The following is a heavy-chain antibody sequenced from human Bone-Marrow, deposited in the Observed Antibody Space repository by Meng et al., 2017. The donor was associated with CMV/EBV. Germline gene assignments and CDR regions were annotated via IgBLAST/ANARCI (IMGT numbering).Heavy chain of an antibody. CDR2: IYYSGST. J-gene: IGHJ5*02. V-gene: IGHV4-39*07. D-gene: IGHD3-3*01. Sequence: ESLKISCTVSGGSISSRSYYWGWIRQPPGKGLEWIGSIYYSGSTYFNPSLKSRVTISVDTSKNQFSLKLSSVTAADTAMYYCATVGGWSAYYVVDPWGQGIRVTVAS. CDR3: ATVGGWSAYYVVDP. CDR1: GGSISSRSYY.